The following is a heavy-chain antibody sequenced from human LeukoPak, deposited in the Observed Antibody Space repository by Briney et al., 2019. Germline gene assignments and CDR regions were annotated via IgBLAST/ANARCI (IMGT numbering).Heavy chain of an antibody. Sequence: PSETLSLTCAVYGGSFSGYYWSWIRQPPGEGLEWIGEINHSGSTNYNPSLKSRVTISVDTSKNQFSLKLSSVTAADTAVYYCARHAPATRYFDYWGQGTLVTVSS. V-gene: IGHV4-34*01. CDR1: GGSFSGYY. D-gene: IGHD2-2*01. CDR3: ARHAPATRYFDY. J-gene: IGHJ4*02. CDR2: INHSGST.